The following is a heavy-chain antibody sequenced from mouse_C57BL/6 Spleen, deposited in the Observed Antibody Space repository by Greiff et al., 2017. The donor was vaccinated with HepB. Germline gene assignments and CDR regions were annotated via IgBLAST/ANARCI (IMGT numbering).Heavy chain of an antibody. CDR3: ARDQPYYYGSSYEGGAMDY. CDR2: IYPGSGST. V-gene: IGHV1-55*01. D-gene: IGHD1-1*01. J-gene: IGHJ4*01. Sequence: QVQLQQPGAELVKPGASVKMSCKASGYTFTSYWITWVKQRPGQGLEWIGDIYPGSGSTNYNEKFKSKATLTVDTSSSTAYMQLSSLTSEDSAVYYCARDQPYYYGSSYEGGAMDYWGQGTSVTVSS. CDR1: GYTFTSYW.